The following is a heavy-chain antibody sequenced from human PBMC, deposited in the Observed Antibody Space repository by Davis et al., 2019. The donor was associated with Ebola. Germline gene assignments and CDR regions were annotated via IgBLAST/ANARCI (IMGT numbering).Heavy chain of an antibody. CDR3: ARGLNWPYYFDY. V-gene: IGHV4-34*01. CDR1: GGSFSGYY. CDR2: INHSGST. J-gene: IGHJ4*02. D-gene: IGHD1-1*01. Sequence: PSETLSLTCAVYGGSFSGYYWSWIRQPPGKGLEWIGEINHSGSTNYNPSLKSRVTISVDTSKNQFSLKLSSVTAADTAVYYCARGLNWPYYFDYWGQGTLVTVSS.